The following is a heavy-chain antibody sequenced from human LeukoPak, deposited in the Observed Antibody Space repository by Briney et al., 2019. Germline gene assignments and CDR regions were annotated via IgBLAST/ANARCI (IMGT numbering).Heavy chain of an antibody. CDR1: GFTFRNYA. J-gene: IGHJ4*02. V-gene: IGHV3-23*01. D-gene: IGHD1-7*01. CDR2: ISGSGTTT. CDR3: SKGETDTGTLTHVY. Sequence: NPGGSLRLSCAASGFTFRNYAMSWVLQAPGKGLEWVSAISGSGTTTHYADSVKGRFTVSRDNSKNTVFLQMHSLGAEDTAVYYCSKGETDTGTLTHVYWGPGTLVTVSS.